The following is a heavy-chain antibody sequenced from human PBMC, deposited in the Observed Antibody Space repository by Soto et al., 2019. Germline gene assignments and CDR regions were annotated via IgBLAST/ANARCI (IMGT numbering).Heavy chain of an antibody. CDR1: GGSISSSSYY. CDR3: ARLTTTYYDFWSGYPAWNAFDI. J-gene: IGHJ3*02. Sequence: QLQLQESGPGLVKPSETLSLTCTVSGGSISSSSYYWGWIRQPPGKGLEWIGSIYYSGSTYYNPSLNSRITISVDTSKNQFSLKLSSLTAADTAVYYCARLTTTYYDFWSGYPAWNAFDIWGQGTMVTVSS. V-gene: IGHV4-39*01. D-gene: IGHD3-3*01. CDR2: IYYSGST.